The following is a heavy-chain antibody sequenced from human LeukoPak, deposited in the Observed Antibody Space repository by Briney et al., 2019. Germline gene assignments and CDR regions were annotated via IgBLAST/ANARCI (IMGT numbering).Heavy chain of an antibody. V-gene: IGHV3-30*18. CDR3: AKGKFMWEPLQYYFDY. CDR2: ISYDGSKR. CDR1: GFPFRAYG. D-gene: IGHD1-26*01. Sequence: GGSLRLSCAVYGFPFRAYGMHWARQAPGKGLEWVAVISYDGSKRYHADSVRGRFTISRDNSKNTLYLQMNSLRAEDTAVYYCAKGKFMWEPLQYYFDYWGQGTLVTVSS. J-gene: IGHJ4*02.